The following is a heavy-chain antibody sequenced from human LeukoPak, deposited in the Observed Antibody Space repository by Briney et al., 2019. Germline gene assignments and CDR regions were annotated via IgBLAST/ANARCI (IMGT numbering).Heavy chain of an antibody. CDR3: ARDNHDFWSGYPTYYYYGMDV. V-gene: IGHV1-18*01. Sequence: GASVKVSCKASGYTFTSYGISWVRQAPGQGLAWMGWISAYNGNTNYAQKLQGRVTMTTDTSTSTAYMELRSLRSDDTAVYYCARDNHDFWSGYPTYYYYGMDVWGQGTTVTVSS. D-gene: IGHD3-3*01. CDR1: GYTFTSYG. J-gene: IGHJ6*02. CDR2: ISAYNGNT.